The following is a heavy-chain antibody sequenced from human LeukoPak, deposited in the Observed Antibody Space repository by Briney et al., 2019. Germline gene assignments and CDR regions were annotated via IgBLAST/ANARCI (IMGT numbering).Heavy chain of an antibody. V-gene: IGHV3-13*01. J-gene: IGHJ3*02. Sequence: GGSLRLSCAGSGFSFSSYDVHWVRQETRKGLEWVSVIDSAGDTHYPDSVRGRFIISRDNAKNSLFLQMNRLRAGDTAVYYCARAGRRGSSWSAFDIWGQGTLV. CDR1: GFSFSSYD. D-gene: IGHD6-13*01. CDR2: IDSAGDT. CDR3: ARAGRRGSSWSAFDI.